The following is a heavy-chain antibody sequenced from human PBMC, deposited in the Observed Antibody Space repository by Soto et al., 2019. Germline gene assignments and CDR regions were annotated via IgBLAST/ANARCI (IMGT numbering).Heavy chain of an antibody. V-gene: IGHV4-30-2*01. D-gene: IGHD6-13*01. CDR3: ARLRSSSWYEYYFDY. CDR1: GGSISSGGYS. J-gene: IGHJ4*02. Sequence: QLQLQESGSGLVKPSQTLSLTCAVSGGSISSGGYSWSWIRQPPGKGLEWIGYIYHSGSTYYNPSLHSRVPISVDRSKNQFSLKLSSVTAADTAVYYCARLRSSSWYEYYFDYWGQGTLVTVSS. CDR2: IYHSGST.